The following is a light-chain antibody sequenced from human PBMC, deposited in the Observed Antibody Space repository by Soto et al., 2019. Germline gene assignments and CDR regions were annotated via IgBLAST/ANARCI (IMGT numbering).Light chain of an antibody. V-gene: IGKV1-33*01. CDR2: DAS. J-gene: IGKJ4*01. CDR3: QQYDNLPLT. CDR1: RDISNF. Sequence: DIQMTQSPSSLSASVGDRVTITCQASRDISNFLSWYQQKPGKAPNLLIYDASHLETGVPSRFTGNGSGIDFSLTISRLQPEDVATYYCQQYDNLPLTFGGGSKVEIK.